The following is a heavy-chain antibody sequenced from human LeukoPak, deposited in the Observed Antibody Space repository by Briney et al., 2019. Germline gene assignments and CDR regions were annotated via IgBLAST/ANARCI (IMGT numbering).Heavy chain of an antibody. CDR2: IGPNSVDT. V-gene: IGHV1-2*02. Sequence: GASVKVSCKTSGYTXAAYRLHGLRQAPGQGPEWMGWIGPNSVDTNYAQKFQGRVTMTRDTSISTAYMELTRLTSDDTAVYYCTRGGADYGHYWGQGTLVTVSS. CDR1: GYTXAAYR. CDR3: TRGGADYGHY. J-gene: IGHJ4*02. D-gene: IGHD4-17*01.